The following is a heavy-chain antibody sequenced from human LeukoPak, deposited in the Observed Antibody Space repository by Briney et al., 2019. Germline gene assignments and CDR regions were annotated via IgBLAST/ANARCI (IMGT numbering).Heavy chain of an antibody. Sequence: SETLSLTCAVYGGSFSGYCWSWIRQPPGKGLEWIGEINHSGSTNYNPSLKSRVTISVDTSKNQFSLKLSSVTAADTAVYYCASQGKDCSGGSCYSGVRYFDYWGQGTLVTVSS. CDR3: ASQGKDCSGGSCYSGVRYFDY. V-gene: IGHV4-34*01. CDR2: INHSGST. D-gene: IGHD2-15*01. CDR1: GGSFSGYC. J-gene: IGHJ4*02.